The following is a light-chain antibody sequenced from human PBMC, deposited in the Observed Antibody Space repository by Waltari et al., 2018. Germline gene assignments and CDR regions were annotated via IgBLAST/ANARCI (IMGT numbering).Light chain of an antibody. CDR3: QSYDSSLSGVI. CDR2: GNN. V-gene: IGLV1-40*01. J-gene: IGLJ2*01. Sequence: QSVLTQPPSVSGAPGQRITISCTGTSPNIGASYDVPRYLQLPGTAPKLLILGNNNRPSGVPDRFSASKSDTSASLAITGLQAEDEADYYCQSYDSSLSGVIFGGGTKLTVL. CDR1: SPNIGASYD.